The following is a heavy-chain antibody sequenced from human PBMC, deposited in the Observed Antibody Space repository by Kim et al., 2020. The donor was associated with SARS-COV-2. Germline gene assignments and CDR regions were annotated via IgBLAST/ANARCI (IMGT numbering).Heavy chain of an antibody. CDR3: ARAYCSGGSCYNNWFYP. D-gene: IGHD2-15*01. V-gene: IGHV1-24*01. Sequence: ASVKVSCKVSGYTFTEFSMHWVRQAPGKGLEWMGGFDPEDGETIYAQKFQGRVTMTEDTSTATAYMELSSLRSEDTAVYYCARAYCSGGSCYNNWFYPWGQGTLLTVSS. CDR1: GYTFTEFS. J-gene: IGHJ5*02. CDR2: FDPEDGET.